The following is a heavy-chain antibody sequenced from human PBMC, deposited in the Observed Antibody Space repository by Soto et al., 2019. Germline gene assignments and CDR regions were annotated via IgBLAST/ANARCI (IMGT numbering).Heavy chain of an antibody. V-gene: IGHV3-21*01. CDR2: ISKSDYT. Sequence: GGSLRLSCTVSGFAFNNYGINWVRQAPGKGLEWVSSISKSDYTYYSDSVKGRFTISRDNAKNSVSLQMNTLRVEDTAVYYCAREDSIIIPAVSDFWGQGTLVTVPQ. D-gene: IGHD2-2*01. CDR3: AREDSIIIPAVSDF. CDR1: GFAFNNYG. J-gene: IGHJ4*02.